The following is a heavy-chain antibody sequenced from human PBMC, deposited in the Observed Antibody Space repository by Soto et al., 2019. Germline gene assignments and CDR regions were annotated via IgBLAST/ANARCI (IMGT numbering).Heavy chain of an antibody. CDR2: ISGSGNTS. J-gene: IGHJ4*02. D-gene: IGHD6-13*01. CDR1: GFTFSSYA. Sequence: EVQLLESGGGLVQPGGSLRLSCAASGFTFSSYAMTWVRQAPGKGLEWVSAISGSGNTSYYADSVKGRFTISRDSSKKMLYLQMNXXRPEDTAVYYCAKDRGRTWYEDYWGQGTLVTVSS. CDR3: AKDRGRTWYEDY. V-gene: IGHV3-23*01.